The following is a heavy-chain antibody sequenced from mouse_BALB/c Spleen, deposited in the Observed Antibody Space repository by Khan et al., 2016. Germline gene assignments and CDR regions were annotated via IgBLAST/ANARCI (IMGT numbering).Heavy chain of an antibody. CDR1: GYTFTNYG. CDR2: INTYTGEP. V-gene: IGHV9-3-1*01. Sequence: QIQLVQSGPELKKPGETVKISCKASGYTFTNYGMNWVKQAPGKGLKWMGWINTYTGEPTYADDFKGRFAFSLETSASTAYLQINNLKNEDTATXFCARRLRWGAMDYWGQGTSVTVSS. CDR3: ARRLRWGAMDY. J-gene: IGHJ4*01. D-gene: IGHD1-1*01.